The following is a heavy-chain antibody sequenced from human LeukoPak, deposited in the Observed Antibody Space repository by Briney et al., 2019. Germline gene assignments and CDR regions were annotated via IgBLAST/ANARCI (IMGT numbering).Heavy chain of an antibody. CDR3: ARGGYGEYFDY. D-gene: IGHD4-17*01. J-gene: IGHJ4*02. V-gene: IGHV4-59*12. CDR1: GGYISSYY. CDR2: VYYTGST. Sequence: SETLSLTCTVSGGYISSYYWSWIRQPPGEGLEWIGYVYYTGSTNYNPSLKSRVSISVDTSKNQFSLKLSSVTAADTAVYYCARGGYGEYFDYWGQGTLVTVSS.